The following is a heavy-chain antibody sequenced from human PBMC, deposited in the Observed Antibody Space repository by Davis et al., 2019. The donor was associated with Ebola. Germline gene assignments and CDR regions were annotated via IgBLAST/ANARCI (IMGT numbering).Heavy chain of an antibody. CDR3: ARHESLSWFDP. D-gene: IGHD2/OR15-2a*01. V-gene: IGHV4-34*01. CDR2: INHSGST. Sequence: GSLRLSCAVYGGSFSGYYWSWIRQPPGKGLEWIGEINHSGSTNYNPSLKSRVTISVDTPKNQFSLKLSSVTAADTAVYYWARHESLSWFDPWGQGTLVTVSS. J-gene: IGHJ5*02. CDR1: GGSFSGYY.